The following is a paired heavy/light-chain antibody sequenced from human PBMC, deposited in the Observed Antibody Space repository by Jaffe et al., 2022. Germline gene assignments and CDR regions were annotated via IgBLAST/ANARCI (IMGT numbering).Light chain of an antibody. CDR1: SGINVGTYR. Sequence: QPVLTQPTSLSASPGASARFTCTLRSGINVGTYRIYWYQQKPGSLPRYLLRYKSDSDKQQGSGVPSRFSGSKDASTNAGLLLISGLQSEDEADYYCAIWYSSTCVFGGGTKLTVL. CDR2: YKSDSDK. J-gene: IGLJ2*01. V-gene: IGLV5-39*01. CDR3: AIWYSSTCV.
Heavy chain of an antibody. CDR2: IYTSGST. CDR1: GGSISSGSYY. J-gene: IGHJ3*02. D-gene: IGHD6-13*01. CDR3: ARGRRDWGIAAAPSPWGAFDI. Sequence: QVQLQESGPGLVKPSQTLSLTCTVSGGSISSGSYYWSWIRQPAGKGLEWIGRIYTSGSTNYNPSLKSRVTISVDTSKNQFSLKLSSVTAADTAVYYCARGRRDWGIAAAPSPWGAFDIWGQGTMVTVSS. V-gene: IGHV4-61*02.